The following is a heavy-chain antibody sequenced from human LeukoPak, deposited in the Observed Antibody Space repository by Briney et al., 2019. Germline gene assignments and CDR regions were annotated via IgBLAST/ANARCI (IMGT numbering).Heavy chain of an antibody. Sequence: SETLSLTCDVSVFSMSSGYYWGWIRQPPGKGLEWIGSINHGGSVFHNPSFKGRLTISRDMSKNRFSLTLSSVTATDTAAYYCARGGWMSVGASYFDNWGQGMLVIVSS. D-gene: IGHD2-15*01. J-gene: IGHJ4*02. V-gene: IGHV4-38-2*01. CDR1: VFSMSSGYY. CDR2: INHGGSV. CDR3: ARGGWMSVGASYFDN.